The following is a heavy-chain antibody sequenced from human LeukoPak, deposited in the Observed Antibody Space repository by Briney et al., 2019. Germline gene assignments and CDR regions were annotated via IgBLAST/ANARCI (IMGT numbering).Heavy chain of an antibody. CDR1: GGTFSSYA. V-gene: IGHV1-69*05. Sequence: SVKVSCKASGGTFSSYAISWVRQAPGQGLEWMGGIIPIFGTANYAQKFQGRVTMTRDTSTSTAYMELRGLRSEDTAVYYCVRDGEGAGISVNYWFDPWGQGTLVTVSS. J-gene: IGHJ5*02. CDR2: IIPIFGTA. CDR3: VRDGEGAGISVNYWFDP. D-gene: IGHD6-13*01.